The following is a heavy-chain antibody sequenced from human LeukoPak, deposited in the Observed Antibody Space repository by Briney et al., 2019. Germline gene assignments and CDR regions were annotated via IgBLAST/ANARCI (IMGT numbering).Heavy chain of an antibody. J-gene: IGHJ6*02. CDR1: GGTFSSYA. CDR3: ARDPSPPAGFWSGRNTYYYYGMDV. Sequence: ASVKVSCKASGGTFSSYAISWVRQAPGQGLEWMGRIIPIFGIANYAQKFQGRVTITADKSTSTAYMELSSLRSEDTAVYYCARDPSPPAGFWSGRNTYYYYGMDVWGQGTTVTVSS. D-gene: IGHD3-3*01. V-gene: IGHV1-69*04. CDR2: IIPIFGIA.